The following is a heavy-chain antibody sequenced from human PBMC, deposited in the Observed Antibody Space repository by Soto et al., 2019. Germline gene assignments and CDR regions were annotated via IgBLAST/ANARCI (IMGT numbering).Heavy chain of an antibody. CDR1: GGSFSDYSWN. CDR2: INHSGST. D-gene: IGHD2-2*01. CDR3: ARRYCSTTSCLAGCHP. V-gene: IGHV4-34*01. J-gene: IGHJ5*02. Sequence: SETLSLTCAVYGGSFSDYSWNWNWIRQPPGKGLEWIGEINHSGSTSHNPSLKSRVTLSLDTSKNQFSLILTSVTAADTAVYYCARRYCSTTSCLAGCHPWGRGTLVTVS.